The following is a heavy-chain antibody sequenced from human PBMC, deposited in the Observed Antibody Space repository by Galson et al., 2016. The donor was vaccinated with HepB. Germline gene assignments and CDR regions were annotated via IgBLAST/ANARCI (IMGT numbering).Heavy chain of an antibody. CDR1: GGSISSYY. V-gene: IGHV4-59*01. Sequence: SETLSLTCSVSGGSISSYYWSWIRQSPGKGLEWIGYIYYSGSTNYNPSLKSRVTILEDTAKNQLSLKLSSVTAADTAVYYCARDEELHCSGGGCYWGFDPWGQGTLVTVSS. CDR2: IYYSGST. CDR3: ARDEELHCSGGGCYWGFDP. D-gene: IGHD2-15*01. J-gene: IGHJ5*02.